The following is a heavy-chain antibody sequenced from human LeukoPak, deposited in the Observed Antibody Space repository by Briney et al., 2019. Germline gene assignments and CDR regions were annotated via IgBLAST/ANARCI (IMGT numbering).Heavy chain of an antibody. CDR1: GGSISSGGYY. Sequence: SETLSLTCTVSGGSISSGGYYWSWIRQHPGKGLEWIGYIYYRGSAYYNLSLKSRVTISVDTSKNQFFLNLTSVTAADTAVFYCARGLSDSRGYYHFDYWGQGTLVTVSS. CDR3: ARGLSDSRGYYHFDY. V-gene: IGHV4-31*03. CDR2: IYYRGSA. D-gene: IGHD3-22*01. J-gene: IGHJ4*02.